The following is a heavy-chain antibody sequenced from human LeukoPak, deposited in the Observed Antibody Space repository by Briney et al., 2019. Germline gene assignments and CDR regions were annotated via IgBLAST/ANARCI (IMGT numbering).Heavy chain of an antibody. V-gene: IGHV4-39*01. J-gene: IGHJ5*02. CDR2: IYYSGST. Sequence: SETLSLTCTVSGDSISSTNYYWGWIRQPPGKGLEWIGSIYYSGSTYYNPSLESRVTISVDTSKKQFSLKLNSVTAADTAVYYCARHVGFITMVRGVINNNWFDPWGHGPLVTVSS. CDR3: ARHVGFITMVRGVINNNWFDP. CDR1: GDSISSTNYY. D-gene: IGHD3-10*01.